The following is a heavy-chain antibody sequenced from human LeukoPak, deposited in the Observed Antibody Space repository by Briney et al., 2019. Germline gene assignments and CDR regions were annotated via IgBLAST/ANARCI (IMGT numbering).Heavy chain of an antibody. Sequence: SETLSLTCAVYGGSFSGYYWSWIRQPPGKGLEWIGEINHSGSTNYNPSLKSRVTISVDTSKNQFSLKLSSVTAADTAVYYCARGVTDDGSGYYQFDYWGQGTLVTVSS. CDR3: ARGVTDDGSGYYQFDY. V-gene: IGHV4-34*01. J-gene: IGHJ4*02. CDR2: INHSGST. D-gene: IGHD3-22*01. CDR1: GGSFSGYY.